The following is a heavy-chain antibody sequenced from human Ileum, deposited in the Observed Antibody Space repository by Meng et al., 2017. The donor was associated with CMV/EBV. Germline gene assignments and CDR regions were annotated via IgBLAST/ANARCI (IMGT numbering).Heavy chain of an antibody. CDR3: ASEDCNAGICYPFDY. D-gene: IGHD2-15*01. V-gene: IGHV3-7*01. Sequence: GGSLRLSCAASGFTFSSYSMNWVRQVPGKGLEWVASIKEDGSDKYYVDSVKGRFTISRDNTKNSLYLQMDNLRAADTAVYYCASEDCNAGICYPFDYWGQGTLVTVSS. CDR2: IKEDGSDK. J-gene: IGHJ4*02. CDR1: GFTFSSYS.